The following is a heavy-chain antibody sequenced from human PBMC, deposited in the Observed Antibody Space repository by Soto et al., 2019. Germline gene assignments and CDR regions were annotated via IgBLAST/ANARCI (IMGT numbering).Heavy chain of an antibody. CDR1: GYTVTQLA. V-gene: IGHV1-24*01. D-gene: IGHD6-19*01. CDR2: FDPEDGET. J-gene: IGHJ3*01. CDR3: APSTQLMVRGGFDL. Sequence: QVQVVQSGAEVKKPGASVKVSCKISGYTVTQLAIHWVRQAPGKGLEWMGGFDPEDGETLYAQHFQGRVTMTEDPSTETAYLERSSRRSDDTAVYYCAPSTQLMVRGGFDLWGQGTMVTVSS.